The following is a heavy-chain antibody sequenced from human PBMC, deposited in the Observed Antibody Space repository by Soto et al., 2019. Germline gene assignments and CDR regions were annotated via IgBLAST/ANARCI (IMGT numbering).Heavy chain of an antibody. Sequence: QVQLVQSGAEVKKPGSSVKVSCKASGGTFSSYAISWVRQAPGQGIEWMGGIIPTFGTANYAQKFQGRVTITADESTSTAYMELSSLRSEDTAVYYCARRGGDYYDSSGYYPFDYWGQGTLVTVSS. J-gene: IGHJ4*02. D-gene: IGHD3-22*01. V-gene: IGHV1-69*12. CDR2: IIPTFGTA. CDR3: ARRGGDYYDSSGYYPFDY. CDR1: GGTFSSYA.